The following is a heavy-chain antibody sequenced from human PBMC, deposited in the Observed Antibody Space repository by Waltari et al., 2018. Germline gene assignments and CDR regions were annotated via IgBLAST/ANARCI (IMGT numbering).Heavy chain of an antibody. CDR1: GASISSSY. V-gene: IGHV4-4*07. CDR2: IYISGSA. J-gene: IGHJ2*01. CDR3: ARHPNRYFDL. Sequence: QVQLQESGPGLVKPSETLSLTCTVSGASISSSYWHWIRQPAGKGLEWIGRIYISGSANYNPSLKSRVTMSVDTSKNQFSLKLTSVTAADTAVYYCARHPNRYFDLWGRGTLVTVSS.